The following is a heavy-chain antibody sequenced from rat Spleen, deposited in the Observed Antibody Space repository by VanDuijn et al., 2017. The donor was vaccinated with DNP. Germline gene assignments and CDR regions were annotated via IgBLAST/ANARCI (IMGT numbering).Heavy chain of an antibody. J-gene: IGHJ4*01. Sequence: EVQLVESGGDLVQPGRSLKLSCAVSGFTLNDYYMAWVRQAPAKGLEWVASISTGGGNTYYRDSVTGRFTISRDNAKSTLFLQMDSLRSEETATYYCARHGEVPSRYAMDAWGQGTAVTVSS. D-gene: IGHD1-5*01. V-gene: IGHV5S11*01. CDR3: ARHGEVPSRYAMDA. CDR2: ISTGGGNT. CDR1: GFTLNDYY.